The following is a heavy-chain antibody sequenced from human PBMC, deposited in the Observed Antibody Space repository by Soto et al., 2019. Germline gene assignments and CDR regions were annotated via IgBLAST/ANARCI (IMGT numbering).Heavy chain of an antibody. D-gene: IGHD5-18*01. CDR1: GFTFSSYA. V-gene: IGHV3-23*01. CDR2: ISGSGGST. Sequence: EVQLLESGGGLVQPGGSLRLSCAASGFTFSSYAMSWVRQAPGKGLEWVSAISGSGGSTYYADSVKGRFTISRDNSKNTLYLQMNSLRAEDTAVYHCAKLGLRGYSFSPFDYWGQGTLVTVSS. CDR3: AKLGLRGYSFSPFDY. J-gene: IGHJ4*02.